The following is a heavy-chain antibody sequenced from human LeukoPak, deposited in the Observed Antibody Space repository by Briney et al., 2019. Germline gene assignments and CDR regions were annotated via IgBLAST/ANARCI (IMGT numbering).Heavy chain of an antibody. D-gene: IGHD6-13*01. Sequence: GGSERLSCTPSGFTFSSYWMHWARQAPGKGLVWVSRINSDGSSTRYADSVKGRFTISRDNAKNTLYQQMNTLRGEDTAVYYCARARIAAAGVYYYSYGMDVW. CDR3: ARARIAAAGVYYYSYGMDV. V-gene: IGHV3-74*01. J-gene: IGHJ6*01. CDR1: GFTFSSYW. CDR2: INSDGSST.